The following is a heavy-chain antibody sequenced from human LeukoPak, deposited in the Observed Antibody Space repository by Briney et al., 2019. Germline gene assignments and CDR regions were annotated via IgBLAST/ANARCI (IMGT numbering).Heavy chain of an antibody. D-gene: IGHD5-12*01. CDR3: AKINMLRWLQIDY. Sequence: PGGSLRLSCAASGFTFSSYGMHWVRQAPGKGLEWVAFIRYDGSNKYYADSVKGRFTISRDNSKNTLYLQMNSLRAEDTAVYYCAKINMLRWLQIDYWGQGTLVTVSS. CDR2: IRYDGSNK. CDR1: GFTFSSYG. J-gene: IGHJ4*02. V-gene: IGHV3-30*02.